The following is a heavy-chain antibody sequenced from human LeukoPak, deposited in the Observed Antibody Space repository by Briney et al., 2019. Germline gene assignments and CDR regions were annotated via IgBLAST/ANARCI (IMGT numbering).Heavy chain of an antibody. CDR2: ISSSSSYI. Sequence: GGSLRLSCAASGFTFSSYSMNWVRQAPGKGLEWVSSISSSSSYIYYADSVKGRFTISRDNAKNSLYLQMNSLRAEDTAVYYCARVRVVADPYYYYMDVWGKGTTVTVSS. CDR1: GFTFSSYS. D-gene: IGHD2-15*01. V-gene: IGHV3-21*01. CDR3: ARVRVVADPYYYYMDV. J-gene: IGHJ6*03.